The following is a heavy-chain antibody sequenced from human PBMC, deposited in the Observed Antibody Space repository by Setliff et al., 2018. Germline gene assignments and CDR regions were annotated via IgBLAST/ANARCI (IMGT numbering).Heavy chain of an antibody. CDR2: ISAYNGNT. CDR3: ASGAAAGTFDY. J-gene: IGHJ4*02. Sequence: ASVKVSCKAAGYTFLSYGLSWVRQAPGQGLEWMGWISAYNGNTNYAQKLQGRVTMTTDTSTSTAYMELRSLRSDDTAVYYCASGAAAGTFDYWGQGTLVTVSS. D-gene: IGHD6-13*01. CDR1: GYTFLSYG. V-gene: IGHV1-18*01.